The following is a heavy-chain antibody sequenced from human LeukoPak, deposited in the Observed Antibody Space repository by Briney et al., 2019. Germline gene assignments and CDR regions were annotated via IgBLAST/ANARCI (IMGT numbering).Heavy chain of an antibody. CDR3: TTELRYYYYMDV. J-gene: IGHJ6*03. CDR2: IKSKTDGGTT. CDR1: GFTFSNAW. V-gene: IGHV3-15*01. Sequence: GGSLRLSCAASGFTFSNAWMSWVRQAPGKGLEWVGRIKSKTDGGTTDYAAPVKGRFTISRDDSKNTLYLQMNSLKTEDTAVYYCTTELRYYYYMDVWGKGTTVTVSS. D-gene: IGHD4-17*01.